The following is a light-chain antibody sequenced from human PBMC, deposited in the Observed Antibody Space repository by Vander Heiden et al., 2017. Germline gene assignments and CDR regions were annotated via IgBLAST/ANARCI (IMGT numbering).Light chain of an antibody. CDR2: KTS. Sequence: DIQMTQSPSTLSASVGDTVTIPCRARQSVSSWLAWYQQKPGKAPKVLIYKTSTVGGGVPSRFSSSGSGTEFTLTISRLQPDDVATYYGQQYNSDSWTFGQGTRVEVK. CDR3: QQYNSDSWT. V-gene: IGKV1-5*03. J-gene: IGKJ1*01. CDR1: QSVSSW.